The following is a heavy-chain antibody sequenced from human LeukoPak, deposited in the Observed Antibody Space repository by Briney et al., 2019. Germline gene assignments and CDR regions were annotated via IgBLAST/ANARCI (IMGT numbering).Heavy chain of an antibody. Sequence: PGGSLRLSCAASGFTFSSYGMHWARQAPGKGLEWVAIIWYDGGNIDYTDSVKGRFTISRDNSKNTLYLQMNSLRAEDTAVYYCAREEHKNWKIDYWGQGTLVTVSS. CDR1: GFTFSSYG. J-gene: IGHJ4*02. V-gene: IGHV3-33*01. CDR2: IWYDGGNI. CDR3: AREEHKNWKIDY. D-gene: IGHD1-1*01.